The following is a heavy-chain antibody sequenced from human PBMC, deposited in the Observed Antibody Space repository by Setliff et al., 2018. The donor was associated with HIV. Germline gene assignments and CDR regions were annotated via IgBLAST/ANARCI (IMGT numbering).Heavy chain of an antibody. CDR3: ARAHYDFWSGYCPFDY. D-gene: IGHD3-3*01. V-gene: IGHV4-31*03. J-gene: IGHJ4*02. CDR2: IHYSGST. CDR1: GDSISSGSYY. Sequence: SETLSLTCTVSGDSISSGSYYWSWIRQHPGKGLEWIGYIHYSGSTHYNPSLDSRLTISVDTSQNRFSLKLSSVTAADTAVYFCARAHYDFWSGYCPFDYWGQGTLVTVSS.